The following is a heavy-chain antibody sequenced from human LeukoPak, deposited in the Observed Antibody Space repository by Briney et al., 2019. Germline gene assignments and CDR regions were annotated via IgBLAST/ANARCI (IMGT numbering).Heavy chain of an antibody. CDR2: INHSGST. V-gene: IGHV4-34*01. J-gene: IGHJ4*02. D-gene: IGHD5-18*01. CDR1: GGSFSGYY. CDR3: ARRMARNLARGPQRGYSYGYVGSGEGY. Sequence: PSETLSLTCAVYGGSFSGYYWSWIRQPPGKGLEWIGEINHSGSTNCNPSLKSRVTISVDTSKNQFSLKLSSVTAADTAVYYCARRMARNLARGPQRGYSYGYVGSGEGYWGQGTLVTVSS.